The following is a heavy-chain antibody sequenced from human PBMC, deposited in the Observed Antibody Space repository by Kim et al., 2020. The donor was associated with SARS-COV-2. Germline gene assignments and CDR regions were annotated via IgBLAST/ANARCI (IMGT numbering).Heavy chain of an antibody. D-gene: IGHD3-10*01. CDR2: FVVGSGNT. CDR1: GFTFTSSA. Sequence: SVKVSCKASGFTFTSSAVQWVRQARGQRLEWIGWFVVGSGNTNYAQKFQERVTITRDMSTSTAYMELGSLRSEDTAVYYCAADPAGARGGMDVWGQGTTVTVSS. CDR3: AADPAGARGGMDV. J-gene: IGHJ6*02. V-gene: IGHV1-58*01.